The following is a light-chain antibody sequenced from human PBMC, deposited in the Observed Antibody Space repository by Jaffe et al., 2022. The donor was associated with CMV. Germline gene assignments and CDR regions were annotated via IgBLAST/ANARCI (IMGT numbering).Light chain of an antibody. CDR2: AAS. CDR1: QSISNY. V-gene: IGKV1-39*01. J-gene: IGKJ1*01. CDR3: QQSHSAPRT. Sequence: DIQMTQSPSSLSASVGDRVTITCRASQSISNYLNWYQQKPGKAPKVLIYAASSLQSGVPSRFSGSGSGTDFTLTITNLQPEDFATYYCQQSHSAPRTFGQGTKVEIK.